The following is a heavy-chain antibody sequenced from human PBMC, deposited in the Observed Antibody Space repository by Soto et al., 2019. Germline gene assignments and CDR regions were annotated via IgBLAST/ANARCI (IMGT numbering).Heavy chain of an antibody. Sequence: LRLSCAASGFTFSTYAMSWVRQAPGKGLEWVSALTDSGGSTYYADSVKGRFTISRDNSKNTLYLQMNSLRAEDTAVYYCASVGQNYYGMAVWGQGTTVPVSS. CDR2: LTDSGGST. D-gene: IGHD3-3*01. J-gene: IGHJ6*02. CDR1: GFTFSTYA. V-gene: IGHV3-23*01. CDR3: ASVGQNYYGMAV.